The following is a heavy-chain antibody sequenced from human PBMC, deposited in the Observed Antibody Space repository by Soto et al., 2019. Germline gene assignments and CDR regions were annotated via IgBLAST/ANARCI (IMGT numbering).Heavy chain of an antibody. J-gene: IGHJ5*02. CDR3: AKEIDYGDIGWFDP. CDR2: ISGSGGST. V-gene: IGHV3-23*01. D-gene: IGHD4-17*01. CDR1: GSTFSTNP. Sequence: GGSLGLSGAASGSTFSTNPMSWVRQPPGKGLEWVSAISGSGGSTYYADSVKGRFTISRDNSKNTLYLQMNSLRAEDTAVYYCAKEIDYGDIGWFDPWGQGTLVTVSS.